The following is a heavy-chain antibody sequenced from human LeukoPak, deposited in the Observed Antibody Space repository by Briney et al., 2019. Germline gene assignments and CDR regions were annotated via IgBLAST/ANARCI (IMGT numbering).Heavy chain of an antibody. CDR3: ARATYCSGGFCYSGIDY. J-gene: IGHJ4*02. V-gene: IGHV1-8*01. CDR1: GYTFTSYD. D-gene: IGHD2-15*01. Sequence: ASVKVSCKASGYTFTSYDINWVRQATGQGLEWMGWMNPNSGNTGYAQKFQGRVTMTRNTSISTAYMELSSLRSEDTALYYCARATYCSGGFCYSGIDYWGQGTLVTVSS. CDR2: MNPNSGNT.